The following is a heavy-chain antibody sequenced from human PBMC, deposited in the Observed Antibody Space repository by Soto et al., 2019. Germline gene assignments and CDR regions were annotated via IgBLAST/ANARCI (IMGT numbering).Heavy chain of an antibody. Sequence: KPSETLSLTCTVSGGSISSYYWSWIRQPPGKGLEWIGYIYYSGSTNYNPSLKSRVTISVDTSKNQFSLKLSSVTAADTAVYYCARVAWDYYDSSGYFDYWGQGTLVTVSS. J-gene: IGHJ4*02. CDR2: IYYSGST. D-gene: IGHD3-22*01. CDR1: GGSISSYY. V-gene: IGHV4-59*01. CDR3: ARVAWDYYDSSGYFDY.